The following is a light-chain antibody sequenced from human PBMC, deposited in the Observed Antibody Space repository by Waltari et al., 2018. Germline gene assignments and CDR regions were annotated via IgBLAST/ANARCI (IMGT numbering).Light chain of an antibody. CDR3: ISYAGSDNLV. CDR1: SRDVGGYTY. J-gene: IGLJ2*01. Sequence: QSGLTPPPPASGSPGQSVTLPCTGLSRDVGGYTYVPWYQQHPGKAPKLMIYEVTRRPSGVPDRFSGSKSGNTASLTVSGLQADDEADYYCISYAGSDNLVFGGGTKLTVL. V-gene: IGLV2-8*01. CDR2: EVT.